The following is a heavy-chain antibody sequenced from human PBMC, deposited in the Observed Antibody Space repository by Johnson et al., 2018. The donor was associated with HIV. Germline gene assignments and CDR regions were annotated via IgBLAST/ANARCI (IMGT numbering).Heavy chain of an antibody. CDR3: ARETSPYYYDSSGYYSHDAFDI. CDR1: GFTVSSNY. CDR2: IYSGGST. D-gene: IGHD3-22*01. Sequence: EQLVESGGGLVQPGGSLRLSCAASGFTVSSNYMSWVRQAPGKGLEWVSVIYSGGSTYYADSVKGRFTISRDNSKNTLYLQMNSRRAEDTAVYYCARETSPYYYDSSGYYSHDAFDIWGQGTMVTVSS. J-gene: IGHJ3*02. V-gene: IGHV3-66*01.